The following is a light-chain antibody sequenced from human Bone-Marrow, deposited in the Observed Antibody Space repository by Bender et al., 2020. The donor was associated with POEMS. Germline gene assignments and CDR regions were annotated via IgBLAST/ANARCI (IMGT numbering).Light chain of an antibody. V-gene: IGLV2-11*01. CDR1: SSDVGGYNY. Sequence: HSALTQPASVSGSPGQSITISCTGTSSDVGGYNYVSWYQQHPGKAPKLMISEFSKRPSGVPARFSGSKSGTSASLAISDIQSEDEGDYYCSSWDDSLSGWVFGGGTKLTVL. CDR2: EFS. J-gene: IGLJ3*02. CDR3: SSWDDSLSGWV.